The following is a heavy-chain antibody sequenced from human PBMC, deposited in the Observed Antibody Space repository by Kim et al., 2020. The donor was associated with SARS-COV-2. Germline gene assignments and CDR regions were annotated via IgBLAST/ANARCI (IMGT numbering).Heavy chain of an antibody. CDR1: GTTFGDDA. V-gene: IGHV3-9*01. Sequence: GGSLRLSCTASGTTFGDDAMYWVRQAPGKGLEWVSGISWNSASIAYADSVKGRFTISRDNAKNSLYLQMDSLKAEDTALHYCAKVISDWYLGPFDLWGQGTMVTVSS. CDR2: ISWNSASI. D-gene: IGHD6-19*01. J-gene: IGHJ3*01. CDR3: AKVISDWYLGPFDL.